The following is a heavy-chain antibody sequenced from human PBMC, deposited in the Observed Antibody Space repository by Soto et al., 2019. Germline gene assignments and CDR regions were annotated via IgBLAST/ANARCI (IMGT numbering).Heavy chain of an antibody. D-gene: IGHD2-2*01. V-gene: IGHV3-74*01. CDR3: ARPGRGNAMPYAFDY. CDR2: INSDGSST. CDR1: GVTFSSYW. J-gene: IGHJ4*02. Sequence: AGGSLRLSCAASGVTFSSYWMYWARQAPGKGLVWVSRINSDGSSTSYADSVKGRFTITRDNAKNTLYLQMNSLRAEDTAVYYCARPGRGNAMPYAFDYWGQGTLVTVSS.